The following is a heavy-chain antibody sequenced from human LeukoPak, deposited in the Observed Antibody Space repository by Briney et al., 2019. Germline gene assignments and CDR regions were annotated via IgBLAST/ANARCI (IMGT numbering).Heavy chain of an antibody. CDR2: ISSRSSYI. D-gene: IGHD3-10*01. CDR3: ARRYSASRSYQV. CDR1: GFTFSSYR. J-gene: IGHJ6*02. V-gene: IGHV3-21*01. Sequence: PGGSLRLSCAASGFTFSSYRMNWVRQAPGKGLEWVSSISSRSSYIYYADSVRGRFTISRDNAKNSLYLQMNSLRAQDRAVVYRARRYSASRSYQVWSQGTTLT.